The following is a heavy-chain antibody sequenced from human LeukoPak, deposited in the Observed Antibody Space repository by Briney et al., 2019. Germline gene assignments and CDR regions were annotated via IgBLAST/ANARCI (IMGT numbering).Heavy chain of an antibody. V-gene: IGHV3-23*01. D-gene: IGHD3-10*01. J-gene: IGHJ4*02. Sequence: PGGSLRLSCQASGFTFSDYAMSWVRQAPGKGLEWVSSINPDGGSFFADSVKGRFTISRDDSRSVVYLQMNTLSAEDTAVYYCARSGVATCHYWDQGILVAVSS. CDR3: ARSGVATCHY. CDR1: GFTFSDYA. CDR2: INPDGGS.